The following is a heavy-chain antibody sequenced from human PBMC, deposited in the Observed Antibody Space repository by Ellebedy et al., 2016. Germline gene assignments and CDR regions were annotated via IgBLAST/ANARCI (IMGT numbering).Heavy chain of an antibody. CDR3: TKQAALDV. CDR2: IKSKTDGGTA. D-gene: IGHD6-25*01. Sequence: GGSLRLSXAASGFTFTDAWMAWVRQAPGKGLEWVGRIKSKTDGGTAEYAAPVKGRFTISRDDSKNTLYLQVNSLKTEDTAVYYCTKQAALDVWGKGTTVTVSS. J-gene: IGHJ6*04. CDR1: GFTFTDAW. V-gene: IGHV3-15*01.